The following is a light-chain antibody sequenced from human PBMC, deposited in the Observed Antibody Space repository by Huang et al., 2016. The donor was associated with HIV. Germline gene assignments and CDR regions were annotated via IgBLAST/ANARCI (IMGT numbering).Light chain of an antibody. CDR1: QSIDGY. CDR2: SGS. CDR3: QQSYSTLIT. J-gene: IGKJ5*01. V-gene: IGKV1-39*01. Sequence: PSSLSASVGDRVTITCRAGQSIDGYLNWYQQKSGKAPKLLISSGSTLHTGVPPRFSGSGSGTDYTLIINNVQPDDFATYFCQQSYSTLITFGQGSRL.